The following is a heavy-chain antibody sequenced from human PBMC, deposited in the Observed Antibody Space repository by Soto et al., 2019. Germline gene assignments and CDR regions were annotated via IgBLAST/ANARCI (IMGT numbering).Heavy chain of an antibody. J-gene: IGHJ4*02. D-gene: IGHD6-13*01. CDR2: IIPIFGTA. CDR3: ARDSGYSSSWYLAFDY. Sequence: ASVKVSCKASGGTFSSYAISWVRQAPGQGLEWTGGIIPIFGTANYAQKFQGRVTITADESTSTAYMELSSLRSEDTAVYYCARDSGYSSSWYLAFDYWGQGTLVTVSS. V-gene: IGHV1-69*13. CDR1: GGTFSSYA.